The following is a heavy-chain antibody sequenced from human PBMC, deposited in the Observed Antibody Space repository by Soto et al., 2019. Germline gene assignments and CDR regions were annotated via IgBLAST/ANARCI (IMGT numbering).Heavy chain of an antibody. V-gene: IGHV3-23*01. CDR1: GFTFSSYA. CDR3: AKDIARGRYSYGLRGY. Sequence: GGSLRLSCAASGFTFSSYAMSWVRRAPGKGLEWVSAISSSGGSTYYADSVKGRFTISRDNSKDTLYLQMNSLRAEDTAVYYCAKDIARGRYSYGLRGYWGQGTLVTVSS. CDR2: ISSSGGST. J-gene: IGHJ4*02. D-gene: IGHD5-18*01.